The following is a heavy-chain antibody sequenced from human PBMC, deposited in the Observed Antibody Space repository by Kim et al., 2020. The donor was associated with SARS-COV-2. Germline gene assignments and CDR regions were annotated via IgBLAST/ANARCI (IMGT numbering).Heavy chain of an antibody. J-gene: IGHJ4*02. V-gene: IGHV3-48*02. CDR1: GFNFSSYS. D-gene: IGHD3-22*01. CDR3: ARNTYYYDSSGPGYFDY. CDR2: ISSSSSTI. Sequence: GGSLRLSCAASGFNFSSYSMNWVRQAPGKGLEWVSYISSSSSTIYYADSVKGRFTISRDNAKNSLYLQMNSLRDEDTAVYYCARNTYYYDSSGPGYFDYWGQGTLVTVST.